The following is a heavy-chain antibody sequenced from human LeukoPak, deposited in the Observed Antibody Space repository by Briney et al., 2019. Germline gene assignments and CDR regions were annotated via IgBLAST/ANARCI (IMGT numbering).Heavy chain of an antibody. D-gene: IGHD2-2*01. J-gene: IGHJ6*01. CDR2: ISYDGNDK. CDR1: GFTFSSYA. Sequence: GRSLRLSCAASGFTFSSYAIHCVSQAPGKWLGWVAFISYDGNDKYYAESVKGRFTTSRDNSKNTVSLQMHSLRPEDTAVYSCAKDAVNCSGTSCSYGMDVWGQGTTVTVSS. V-gene: IGHV3-30*18. CDR3: AKDAVNCSGTSCSYGMDV.